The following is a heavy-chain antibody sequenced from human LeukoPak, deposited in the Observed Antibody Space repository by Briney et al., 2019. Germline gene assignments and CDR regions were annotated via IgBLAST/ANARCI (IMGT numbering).Heavy chain of an antibody. V-gene: IGHV1-69*04. D-gene: IGHD2-2*01. Sequence: SVKVSCKASGGTFSSYAISWVRQAPGQGLEWMGRIIPILGIANYAQKFQGRVTITADKSTSTAYMELSSLRSGDTAVYYCARDPPDCSSTSCLYPVGYWGQGTLVTVSS. CDR2: IIPILGIA. CDR3: ARDPPDCSSTSCLYPVGY. CDR1: GGTFSSYA. J-gene: IGHJ4*02.